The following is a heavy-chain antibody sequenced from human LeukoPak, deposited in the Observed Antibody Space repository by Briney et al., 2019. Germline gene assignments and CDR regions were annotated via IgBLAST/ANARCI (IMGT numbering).Heavy chain of an antibody. J-gene: IGHJ5*02. D-gene: IGHD2-2*01. CDR3: ARENIELVPAAVDGWFDP. CDR2: IYSSGNT. Sequence: SKTLSLTCTVSGDSISGVSSYWSWIRQPAGKALEWIGRIYSSGNTNYNPSLKSRVTMSLDTSKNQFSLKLTSVTAADTAVYYCARENIELVPAAVDGWFDPWGQGTLVTVSS. CDR1: GDSISGVSSY. V-gene: IGHV4-61*02.